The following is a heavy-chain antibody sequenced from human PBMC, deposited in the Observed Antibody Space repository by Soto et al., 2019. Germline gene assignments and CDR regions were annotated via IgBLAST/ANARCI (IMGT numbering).Heavy chain of an antibody. V-gene: IGHV4-59*08. Sequence: ASETLSLTCTVSGGSISSYYWSWIRQPPGKGLEWIRYIYYNGSTNYNPSLKSRNNKSIDTSKNQFSLKMNTVAAADSSVYYCARRRKEVTIFAVAPSAAYDAFDIWGQGTMVTVSS. J-gene: IGHJ3*02. CDR2: IYYNGST. D-gene: IGHD3-3*01. CDR1: GGSISSYY. CDR3: ARRRKEVTIFAVAPSAAYDAFDI.